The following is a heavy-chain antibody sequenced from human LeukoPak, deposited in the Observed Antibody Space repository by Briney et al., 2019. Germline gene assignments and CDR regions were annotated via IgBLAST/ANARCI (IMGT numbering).Heavy chain of an antibody. J-gene: IGHJ5*02. V-gene: IGHV3-11*01. CDR1: GFTSSDYY. CDR2: ISSSGSTI. Sequence: PGGSLRLSCAASGFTSSDYYMSWIRQAPGKGLEWVSYISSSGSTIYYADSVKGRFTISRDNAKNSLYLQMNSLRAEDTAVYYCARDGVVPAAIRWNWFDPWGQGTLVTVSS. CDR3: ARDGVVPAAIRWNWFDP. D-gene: IGHD2-2*01.